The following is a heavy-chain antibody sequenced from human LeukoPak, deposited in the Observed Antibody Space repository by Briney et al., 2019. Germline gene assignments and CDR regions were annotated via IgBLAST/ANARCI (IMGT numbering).Heavy chain of an antibody. Sequence: GGSLRLSCAASGFTVSSNYMSWVRQAPGKGLEWVSLIYSGGSTYYADSVKGRFTISRDNSKNTLYLQMNSLRAEDTAVYYCARYADYYDSSGYYRYFDYWGQGTLVTVSP. J-gene: IGHJ4*02. CDR1: GFTVSSNY. D-gene: IGHD3-22*01. CDR2: IYSGGST. V-gene: IGHV3-53*01. CDR3: ARYADYYDSSGYYRYFDY.